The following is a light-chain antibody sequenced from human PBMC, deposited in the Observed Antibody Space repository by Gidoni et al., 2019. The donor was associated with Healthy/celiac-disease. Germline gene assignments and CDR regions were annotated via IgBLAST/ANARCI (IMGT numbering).Light chain of an antibody. CDR3: QSYDSSLNVV. J-gene: IGLJ2*01. V-gene: IGLV1-40*01. CDR1: SSNIGAGYD. Sequence: QSVLPQPPSVSGAPGQRVTISCTGSSSNIGAGYDVHWYQQLPGTAPKLIIYGNSNRPSGVPDRFSGSKSGTSASLAITGLQAEDEADYYCQSYDSSLNVVFGGGTKLTVL. CDR2: GNS.